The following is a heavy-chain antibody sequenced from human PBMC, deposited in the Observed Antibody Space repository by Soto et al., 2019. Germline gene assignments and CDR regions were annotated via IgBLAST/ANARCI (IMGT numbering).Heavy chain of an antibody. V-gene: IGHV5-51*01. CDR2: IYPGDSDT. CDR3: ARYSGSYWNYLDF. CDR1: GYSFSIHW. J-gene: IGHJ4*02. D-gene: IGHD1-26*01. Sequence: PGASLRISCQGSGYSFSIHWVAWVRQLPEKGLEWIGTIYPGDSDTKYSSAFRGHVTTSADTSVSTAYLQWRSLEATDSAIYYCARYSGSYWNYLDFWGQGTLVTVSS.